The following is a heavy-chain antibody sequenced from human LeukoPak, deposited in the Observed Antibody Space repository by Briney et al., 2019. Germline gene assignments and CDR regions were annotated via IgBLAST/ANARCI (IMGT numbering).Heavy chain of an antibody. CDR1: GGSFSGYY. J-gene: IGHJ5*02. CDR2: INHSGST. D-gene: IGHD2-2*01. V-gene: IGHV4-34*01. Sequence: SETLSLTCAVYGGSFSGYYWSWIRQPPGKGLEWIGEINHSGSTNYNPSLKSRVTMSVYTSKNLFSLRLSSVTAADTAVYYCAXXXXXXXXXXXXXDPKYHWFDPWGQGTLVIVSS. CDR3: AXXXXXXXXXXXXXDPKYHWFDP.